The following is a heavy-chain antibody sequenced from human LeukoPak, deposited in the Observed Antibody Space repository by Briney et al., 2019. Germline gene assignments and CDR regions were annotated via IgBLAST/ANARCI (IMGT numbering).Heavy chain of an antibody. CDR3: AKDPYGDWLWYYFDS. V-gene: IGHV3-23*01. J-gene: IGHJ4*02. Sequence: PGGSLRLSCAASGFTFSSYAMSWVRQAPGKGLEWVSAISGSCGSTYYADSVKGRFTNSRDNSKNTLHLQMNSLRAEDTAVYYCAKDPYGDWLWYYFDSWGQGTLVTVSS. CDR2: ISGSCGST. CDR1: GFTFSSYA. D-gene: IGHD4-17*01.